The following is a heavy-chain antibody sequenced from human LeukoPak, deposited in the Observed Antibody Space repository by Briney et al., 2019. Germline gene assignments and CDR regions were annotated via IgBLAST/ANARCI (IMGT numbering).Heavy chain of an antibody. CDR2: ISGSAGNI. J-gene: IGHJ4*02. CDR1: GFTFSSYA. V-gene: IGHV3-23*01. D-gene: IGHD6-13*01. CDR3: ARESKARIAALDF. Sequence: GGSLRLSCAASGFTFSSYAMSWVREAPGKGLERGSAISGSAGNIYYADSVKGRFTISRDNSKNTLYLQINSLRAEDTAVYYCARESKARIAALDFWGQGTLVTVSS.